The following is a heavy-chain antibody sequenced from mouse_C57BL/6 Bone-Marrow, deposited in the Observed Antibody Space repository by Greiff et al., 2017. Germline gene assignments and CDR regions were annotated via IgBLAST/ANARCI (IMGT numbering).Heavy chain of an antibody. V-gene: IGHV1-64*01. J-gene: IGHJ4*01. CDR1: GYTFTSYW. Sequence: QVQLQQPGAELVKPGASVKLSCKASGYTFTSYWMHWVKQRPGQGLEWIGMIHPNSGSTNYNEKFKSKATLTVDKSSSTAYMQLSSLTSEDSAVYASAKWKTYGNYEMDYWGQGTSVTVSS. D-gene: IGHD2-1*01. CDR2: IHPNSGST. CDR3: AKWKTYGNYEMDY.